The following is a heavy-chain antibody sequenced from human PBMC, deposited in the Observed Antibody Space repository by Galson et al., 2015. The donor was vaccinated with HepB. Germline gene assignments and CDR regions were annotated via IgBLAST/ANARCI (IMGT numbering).Heavy chain of an antibody. CDR2: INPSGGST. CDR1: GYTFTSYY. V-gene: IGHV1-46*01. Sequence: SVKVSCKASGYTFTSYYMHWVRQAPGQGLEWMGIINPSGGSTSYAQKFQGRVTMTRDTSTSTVYMELSSLRSEDTAVYYCARDMGGIVVVPAAIPAYYYYYGMDVWGQGTTVTVSS. D-gene: IGHD2-2*02. CDR3: ARDMGGIVVVPAAIPAYYYYYGMDV. J-gene: IGHJ6*02.